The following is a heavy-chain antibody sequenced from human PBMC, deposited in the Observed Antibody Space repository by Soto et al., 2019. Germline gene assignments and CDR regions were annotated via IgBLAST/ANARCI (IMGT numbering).Heavy chain of an antibody. V-gene: IGHV3-74*01. Sequence: PGGSLRLSCAASGFTFSSYWMHWVRQAPGKGLVWVSRINSDGSSTTYADSVKGRFTISRDNANNTLYLQMNSLRAEDTAVYYCARLSISTWYDYFDYWGQGTLVTVSS. J-gene: IGHJ4*02. CDR2: INSDGSST. CDR3: ARLSISTWYDYFDY. CDR1: GFTFSSYW. D-gene: IGHD6-13*01.